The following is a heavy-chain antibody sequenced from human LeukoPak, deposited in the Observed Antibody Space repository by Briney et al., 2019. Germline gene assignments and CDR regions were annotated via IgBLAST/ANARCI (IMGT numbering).Heavy chain of an antibody. J-gene: IGHJ2*01. CDR2: IWSDGSNE. CDR1: GFALSYYG. CDR3: ARDADTSGSYWYFDL. Sequence: GGSLRLSCAASGFALSYYGMHWVRQAPGKGLEWVALIWSDGSNENYADSVKGRFTISRDTSRNTLYLQMHSLRAEDTAVYYCARDADTSGSYWYFDLWGRGTQVTVSS. D-gene: IGHD3-22*01. V-gene: IGHV3-33*01.